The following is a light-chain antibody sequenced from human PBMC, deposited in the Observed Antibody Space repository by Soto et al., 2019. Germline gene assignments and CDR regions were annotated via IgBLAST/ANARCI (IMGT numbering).Light chain of an antibody. CDR1: QSISSS. CDR2: DAS. J-gene: IGKJ5*01. CDR3: QQYGSSLIT. V-gene: IGKV3-11*01. Sequence: EIVLIQSPVTLSLSPGERATLSCRASQSISSSLAWYQQNPGQAPRLLIFDASNRATGIPVRFSGSGSGTDFTLTISSLEPDDFTVYYCQQYGSSLITFGQGTRLEIK.